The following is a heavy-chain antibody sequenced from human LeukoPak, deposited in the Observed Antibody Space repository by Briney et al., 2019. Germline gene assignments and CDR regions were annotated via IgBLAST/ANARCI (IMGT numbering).Heavy chain of an antibody. CDR1: GFTFSSYG. J-gene: IGHJ6*02. Sequence: GRSLRLSCAASGFTFSSYGMHWVRQAPGKGLEWVAVISYDGSNKYYADSVKGRFTISRDNSKNTLYPQMNSLRAEDTAVYYCAKDLARRVYYGMDVWGQGTTVTVSS. CDR3: AKDLARRVYYGMDV. CDR2: ISYDGSNK. D-gene: IGHD2-21*01. V-gene: IGHV3-30*18.